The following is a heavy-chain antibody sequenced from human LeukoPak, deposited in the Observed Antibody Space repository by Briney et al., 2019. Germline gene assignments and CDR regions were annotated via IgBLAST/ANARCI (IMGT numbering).Heavy chain of an antibody. J-gene: IGHJ3*02. D-gene: IGHD3-22*01. CDR2: IHHSGST. CDR3: ASLTTADAFDI. Sequence: SETLSLTCAVYGGSFSGYNWSWIRQPPGKGLERIGEIHHSGSTNYNLSLKSRVTMSVDMSRNHFSLKVTSVTAADTAVYYCASLTTADAFDIWGQGTMVTVSS. V-gene: IGHV4-34*01. CDR1: GGSFSGYN.